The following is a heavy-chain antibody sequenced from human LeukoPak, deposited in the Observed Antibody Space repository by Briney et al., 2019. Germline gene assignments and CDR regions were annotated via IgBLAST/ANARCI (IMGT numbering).Heavy chain of an antibody. CDR2: ISFSGSNT. V-gene: IGHV3-23*01. CDR1: GFTFSSYA. Sequence: PGGSLRLSCAASGFTFSSYAMSWVRQAPGKGLEWVSAISFSGSNTYYADSAKGRFTISRDNLKNTLYLQNNRLGAEDTAVYFCAKEVKAATNWFDPWGQGTLVTVSS. J-gene: IGHJ5*02. D-gene: IGHD6-25*01. CDR3: AKEVKAATNWFDP.